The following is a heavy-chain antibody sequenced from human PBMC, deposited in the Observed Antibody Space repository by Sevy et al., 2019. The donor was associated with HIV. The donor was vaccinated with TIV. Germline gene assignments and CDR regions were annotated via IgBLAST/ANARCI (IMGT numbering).Heavy chain of an antibody. D-gene: IGHD3-22*01. CDR1: GYTLTQLS. J-gene: IGHJ4*02. CDR3: ATTKDYYDSGASPFDY. CDR2: FDPEDGEI. Sequence: ASVKVSCKVSGYTLTQLSMHWVRQAPGKGREWMGSFDPEDGEILYAQKFQGRVTMTEDTSTDTAYMELSSLRSEDTAVYYCATTKDYYDSGASPFDYWGQGTLVTVSS. V-gene: IGHV1-24*01.